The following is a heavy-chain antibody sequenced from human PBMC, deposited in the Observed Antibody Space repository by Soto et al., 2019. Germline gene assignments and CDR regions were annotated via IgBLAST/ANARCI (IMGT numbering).Heavy chain of an antibody. CDR2: ICYDGSNK. D-gene: IGHD3-10*01. Sequence: GGSLRLSCAASGFTFSSYGMHWVRQAPGKGLEWVAVICYDGSNKYYADSVKGRFTISRDNSKNTLYLQMNSLRAEDPAVYCCARDQGAGIAPASGACYYYGMDVWGQGTPVTVSS. CDR3: ARDQGAGIAPASGACYYYGMDV. CDR1: GFTFSSYG. V-gene: IGHV3-33*01. J-gene: IGHJ6*02.